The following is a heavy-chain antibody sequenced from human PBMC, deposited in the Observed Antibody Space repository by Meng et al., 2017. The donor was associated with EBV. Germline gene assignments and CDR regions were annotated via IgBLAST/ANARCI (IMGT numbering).Heavy chain of an antibody. CDR2: ISAYNGDT. Sequence: QFLLVQSGAEVKKQGAPVKVSCKASGYTFSSFGISWVRQAPGQGPEWMGWISAYNGDTKYAQKFQGRVTVTTDTSTSTAYMELRSLRRDDTAVYYCARGMRNFNFWGQGTLVTVSS. J-gene: IGHJ4*02. CDR1: GYTFSSFG. V-gene: IGHV1-18*01. CDR3: ARGMRNFNF.